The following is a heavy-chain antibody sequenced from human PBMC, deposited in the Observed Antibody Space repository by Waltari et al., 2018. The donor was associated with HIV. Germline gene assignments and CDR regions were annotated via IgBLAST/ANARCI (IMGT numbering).Heavy chain of an antibody. CDR1: GFTFKNFA. V-gene: IGHV3-33*01. CDR2: IYYDGSKK. Sequence: QVQLVESGGGVVQPGRSLRLSCAASGFTFKNFAMNWVRQAPGKGLEWVGNIYYDGSKKFYGDSVRGRFTISRDNSKQILYLQMNSLRVEDTALYYCARDYNYAPDYWGQGILVVVSS. D-gene: IGHD5-18*01. J-gene: IGHJ4*02. CDR3: ARDYNYAPDY.